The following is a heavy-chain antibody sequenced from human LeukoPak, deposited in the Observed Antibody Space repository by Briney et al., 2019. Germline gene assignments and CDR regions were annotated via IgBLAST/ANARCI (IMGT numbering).Heavy chain of an antibody. V-gene: IGHV4-59*01. CDR2: IYYSGST. CDR3: AREGLGRDSSDSYYFDY. D-gene: IGHD3-22*01. Sequence: PSETLSLTCTVSGGSISSYYWSWIRQPPGKGLEWIGYIYYSGSTNYNPSLKSRVTISVDTSKNQSSLKLSSVTAADTAAYYCAREGLGRDSSDSYYFDYWGQGTLVTVSS. J-gene: IGHJ4*02. CDR1: GGSISSYY.